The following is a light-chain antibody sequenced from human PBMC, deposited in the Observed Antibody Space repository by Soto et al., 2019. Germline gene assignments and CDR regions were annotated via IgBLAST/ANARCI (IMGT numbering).Light chain of an antibody. J-gene: IGLJ3*02. Sequence: QSALTQPTSVSGSPGQSITISCTGVSSDIGGYNHVSWYQQHPGKVPRLIIYDVDNRPLGVSNRFAGSQSGNMAYMTISGLQAEDAADYYCCEYTARPALSWVFGGGTKLTVL. CDR3: CEYTARPALSWV. CDR1: SSDIGGYNH. V-gene: IGLV2-14*03. CDR2: DVD.